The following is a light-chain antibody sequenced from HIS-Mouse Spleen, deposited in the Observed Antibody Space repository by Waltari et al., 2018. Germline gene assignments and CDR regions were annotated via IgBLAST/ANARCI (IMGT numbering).Light chain of an antibody. V-gene: IGLV2-14*01. CDR1: SSDVGGYIY. CDR3: SSYTSSSTRV. J-gene: IGLJ3*02. Sequence: QSALTQPASVSGSPGQSITISCTGTSSDVGGYIYVLWYQQHPGKAPKLMIYEVSNRPSGVSNRFSGSKSGNTASLTISGLQAEDEADYYCSSYTSSSTRVFGGGTKLTVL. CDR2: EVS.